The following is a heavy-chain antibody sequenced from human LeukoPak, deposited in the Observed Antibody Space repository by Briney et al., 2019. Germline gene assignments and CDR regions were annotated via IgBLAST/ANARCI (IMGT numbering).Heavy chain of an antibody. V-gene: IGHV3-21*01. D-gene: IGHD2/OR15-2a*01. CDR1: GFAFSSYS. CDR3: ARDPGPDYLGI. CDR2: ISSSSSYI. J-gene: IGHJ3*02. Sequence: RAGGSLRLSCAASGFAFSSYSMNWVRQAPGKGLEWVSSISSSSSYIYYADSVKGRFTISRDNAKNSLYLQMNSLRAEDTAVYYCARDPGPDYLGIWGQGTMVTVSS.